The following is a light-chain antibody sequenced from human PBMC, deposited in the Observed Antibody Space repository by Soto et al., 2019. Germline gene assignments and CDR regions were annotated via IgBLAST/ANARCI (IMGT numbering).Light chain of an antibody. CDR3: QKYNNAPRT. J-gene: IGKJ1*01. CDR2: AAS. V-gene: IGKV1-27*01. CDR1: QGISNY. Sequence: DIQMTQSPSSLSASVGDTVTITCRASQGISNYLAWYQQKPGQVPNLLIYAASTLQSGIPSRFSGSGSGTGFTLTISSLRPDDVAPYYCQKYNNAPRTFGQGTKVEI.